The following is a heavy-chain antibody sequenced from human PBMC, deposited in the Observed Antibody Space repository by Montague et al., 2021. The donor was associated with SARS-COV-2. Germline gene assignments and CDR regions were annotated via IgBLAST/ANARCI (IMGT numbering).Heavy chain of an antibody. J-gene: IGHJ6*02. D-gene: IGHD4-17*01. CDR1: GGSFSGYY. V-gene: IGHV4-34*01. CDR3: ARSTVTNSPFGFSNKLRSRYNGLDG. CDR2: INHSGST. Sequence: SETLSLTCAVYGGSFSGYYLNWIRQPPGKGLEWIGEINHSGSTNYNPSLKSRVTMAVDTSKNQVSLKLTSVTAADTAVFYCARSTVTNSPFGFSNKLRSRYNGLDGWGQGTTVTVSS.